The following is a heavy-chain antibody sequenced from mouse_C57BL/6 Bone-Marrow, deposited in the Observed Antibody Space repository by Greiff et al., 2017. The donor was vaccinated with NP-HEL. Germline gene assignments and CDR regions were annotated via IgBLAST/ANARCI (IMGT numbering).Heavy chain of an antibody. CDR3: ARRGDYYGSSLDY. D-gene: IGHD1-1*01. J-gene: IGHJ2*01. Sequence: QLQQPGAELVKPGASVKMSCKASGYTFTSYWITWVKQRPGQGLEWIGDIYPGSGSTNYNEKFKSKATLTVDTSSSTAYMQLSSLTSEDSAVYYCARRGDYYGSSLDYWGQGTTLTVSS. CDR1: GYTFTSYW. V-gene: IGHV1-55*01. CDR2: IYPGSGST.